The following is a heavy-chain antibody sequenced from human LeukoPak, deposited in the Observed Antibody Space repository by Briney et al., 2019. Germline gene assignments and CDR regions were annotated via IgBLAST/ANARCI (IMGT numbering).Heavy chain of an antibody. Sequence: SETLSLTCTVSGGSVSSTTYYWSWIRQPPGKGLEWIASINYSGSTYYNPSLKSRVTISVDTSENQFSLKLSSVTAADTAVYYCARCVVYGSGKYYFDYWGQGTLVTVSS. CDR3: ARCVVYGSGKYYFDY. CDR1: GGSVSSTTYY. J-gene: IGHJ4*02. D-gene: IGHD3-10*01. CDR2: INYSGST. V-gene: IGHV4-39*01.